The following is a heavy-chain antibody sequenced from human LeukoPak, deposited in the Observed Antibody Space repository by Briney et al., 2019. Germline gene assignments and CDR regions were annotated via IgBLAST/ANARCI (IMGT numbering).Heavy chain of an antibody. CDR2: INPSGGST. V-gene: IGHV1-46*01. Sequence: GASVKVSCKASGYTFTSYYMHWVRQAPGQGLEWMGIINPSGGSTSYAQKFQGRVTMTRDMSTSTVYMELSSLRLEDTAVYYCATDMVGYCGDVTCYSEAYWGQGTLVTVSS. CDR1: GYTFTSYY. CDR3: ATDMVGYCGDVTCYSEAY. J-gene: IGHJ4*02. D-gene: IGHD2-21*01.